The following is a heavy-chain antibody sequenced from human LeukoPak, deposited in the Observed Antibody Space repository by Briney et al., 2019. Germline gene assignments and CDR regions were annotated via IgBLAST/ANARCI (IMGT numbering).Heavy chain of an antibody. CDR1: GGTFSSYA. D-gene: IGHD5-18*01. CDR3: ARDSHVVDTAMAIDY. J-gene: IGHJ4*02. CDR2: IIPILGIA. V-gene: IGHV1-69*04. Sequence: ASVKVSCKASGGTFSSYAISWVRQAPGQGLEWMGRIIPILGIANYAQKFQGRVTITADKSTSTAYMELSSLRSEDTAVYYCARDSHVVDTAMAIDYWGQGTLVTVSS.